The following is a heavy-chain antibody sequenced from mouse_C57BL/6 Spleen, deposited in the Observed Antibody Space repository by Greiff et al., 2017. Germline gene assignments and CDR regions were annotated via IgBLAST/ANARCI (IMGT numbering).Heavy chain of an antibody. Sequence: VQLQQSGPELVKPGASVKLPCKASGYTFTDYNMDWVKQSHGKSLEWIGAINPYNGGTIYNQKFKGKATLTVDKSSSTAYMELRSLTSEDTAVYYSARTRTGFFDYGGQGTTLTVSS. V-gene: IGHV1-18*01. CDR3: ARTRTGFFDY. D-gene: IGHD4-1*01. CDR2: INPYNGGT. J-gene: IGHJ2*01. CDR1: GYTFTDYN.